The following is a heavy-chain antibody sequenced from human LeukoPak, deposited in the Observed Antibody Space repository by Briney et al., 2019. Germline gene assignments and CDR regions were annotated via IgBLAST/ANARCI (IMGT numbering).Heavy chain of an antibody. Sequence: SETLSLTCTVSGGSISSSSYYWGWISQPPGKGLEWIGSIYYSGSTYYNPSLKSRVTISVDTSKNQFSLKLSSVTAADTAVYYCATPRSLRLGELKYWGQGTLVTVSS. CDR1: GGSISSSSYY. V-gene: IGHV4-39*01. J-gene: IGHJ4*02. CDR3: ATPRSLRLGELKY. CDR2: IYYSGST. D-gene: IGHD3-16*01.